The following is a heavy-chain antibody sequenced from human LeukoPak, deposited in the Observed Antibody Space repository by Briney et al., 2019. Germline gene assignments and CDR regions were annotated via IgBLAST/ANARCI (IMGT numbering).Heavy chain of an antibody. CDR2: INHSGST. J-gene: IGHJ4*02. CDR1: GGSFSGYY. V-gene: IGHV4-34*01. CDR3: ARRTKNCSSTSCHLGGDCSGGSCYTTIDY. D-gene: IGHD2-15*01. Sequence: SETLSLTCAVYGGSFSGYYWSWLRQPPGKGMEGIGEINHSGSTNYNPSLKSRVTISVDTSKNQFSLKLSSVTAADTAVYYCARRTKNCSSTSCHLGGDCSGGSCYTTIDYWGQGTLVTVSS.